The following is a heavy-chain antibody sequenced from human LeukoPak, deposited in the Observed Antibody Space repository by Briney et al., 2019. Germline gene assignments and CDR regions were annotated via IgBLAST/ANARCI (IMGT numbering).Heavy chain of an antibody. V-gene: IGHV3-30*04. CDR1: GFTFSNYA. D-gene: IGHD4-11*01. CDR3: AKLTTS. CDR2: ISFDGSNK. Sequence: GGSLRLSCAASGFTFSNYAMHWVRQAPGKGLEWVAVISFDGSNKYYADSVKGRFTISRDNSNNTLYLQMNSLRAEDTAVYYCAKLTTSWGQGTLVTVSS. J-gene: IGHJ4*02.